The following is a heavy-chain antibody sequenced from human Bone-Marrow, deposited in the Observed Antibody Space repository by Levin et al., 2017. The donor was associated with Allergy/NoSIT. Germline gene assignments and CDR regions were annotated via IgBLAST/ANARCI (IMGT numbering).Heavy chain of an antibody. D-gene: IGHD1-1*01. CDR1: GYTFTSYY. J-gene: IGHJ3*02. V-gene: IGHV1-46*01. CDR3: ARDLSGGLPDAFDI. CDR2: MNPRGGST. Sequence: PRASVKVSCKASGYTFTSYYLHWVRQAPGQGLEWMGIMNPRGGSTTYAQKFQGRVTMTRDTSTSTVYMELSSLRSEDTAVYYCARDLSGGLPDAFDIWGQGTIVSVSS.